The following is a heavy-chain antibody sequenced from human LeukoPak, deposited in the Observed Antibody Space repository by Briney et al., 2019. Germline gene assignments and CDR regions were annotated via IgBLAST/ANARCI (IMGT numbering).Heavy chain of an antibody. Sequence: PGGSLRLSCAASGFTFSSYWMSWVRQAPGKGLEWVANIKQDGSEKYYVDSVKGRFTISRDNAKNSLYLQMNSLRAEDTAVYYCARAGGDYDFWSGYYSPGYWGQGTLVTVSS. CDR1: GFTFSSYW. CDR2: IKQDGSEK. J-gene: IGHJ4*02. V-gene: IGHV3-7*01. CDR3: ARAGGDYDFWSGYYSPGY. D-gene: IGHD3-3*01.